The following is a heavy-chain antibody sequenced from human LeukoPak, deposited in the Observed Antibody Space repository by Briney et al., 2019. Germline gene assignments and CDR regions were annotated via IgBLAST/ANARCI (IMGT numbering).Heavy chain of an antibody. CDR3: ARDTATLYSSGWYGDY. V-gene: IGHV3-7*01. Sequence: GGSLRLSCAASGFTFRSYWMSWVRQAPGKGLEWVANIKQDGSEKYYVDSVKGRFTISRDNAKNSLYLQMNSLRAEDTAVYCCARDTATLYSSGWYGDYWGQGTLVTVSS. J-gene: IGHJ4*02. CDR1: GFTFRSYW. D-gene: IGHD6-19*01. CDR2: IKQDGSEK.